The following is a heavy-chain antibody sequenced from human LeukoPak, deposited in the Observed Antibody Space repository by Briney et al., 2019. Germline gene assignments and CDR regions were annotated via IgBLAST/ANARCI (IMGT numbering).Heavy chain of an antibody. CDR1: GGTFSSYA. CDR2: IIPTFGTA. CDR3: ARDRYSYGYGGASYYYYYMDV. V-gene: IGHV1-69*06. D-gene: IGHD5-18*01. Sequence: GASVKVSCKASGGTFSSYAISWVRQAPGQGLEWMGGIIPTFGTANYAQKFQGRVTITADKSTSTAYMELSSLRSEDTAVYYCARDRYSYGYGGASYYYYYMDVWGKGTTVTVSS. J-gene: IGHJ6*03.